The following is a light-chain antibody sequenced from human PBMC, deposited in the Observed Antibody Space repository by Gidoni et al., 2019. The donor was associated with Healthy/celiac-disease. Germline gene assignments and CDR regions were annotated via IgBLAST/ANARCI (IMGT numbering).Light chain of an antibody. CDR2: KAS. CDR3: QQYNSYSRX. Sequence: DIQMTQSPSTLSASVGDRVTITCRASQSISSWLAWYQQKPGKAPKLLIYKASSLESGVPSRFSGSGSGTEFTLTISSLQPDDFATYYCQQYNSYSRXXXQGTKVEIK. J-gene: IGKJ1*01. V-gene: IGKV1-5*03. CDR1: QSISSW.